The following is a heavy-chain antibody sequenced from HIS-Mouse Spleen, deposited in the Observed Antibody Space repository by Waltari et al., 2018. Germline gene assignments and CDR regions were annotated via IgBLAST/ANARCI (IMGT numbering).Heavy chain of an antibody. Sequence: EVQLVESGGGLVQPGRSLRLSCAASGFTFDDYAMHWVRQAPGNGLEWVSGSRLNRGSLGDADSVKCRFTISRDNAKNSLYLQMNSLRAEDTALYYCAKDTGSGSYYFDYWGQGTLVTVSS. J-gene: IGHJ4*02. D-gene: IGHD1-26*01. CDR2: SRLNRGSL. CDR1: GFTFDDYA. CDR3: AKDTGSGSYYFDY. V-gene: IGHV3-9*01.